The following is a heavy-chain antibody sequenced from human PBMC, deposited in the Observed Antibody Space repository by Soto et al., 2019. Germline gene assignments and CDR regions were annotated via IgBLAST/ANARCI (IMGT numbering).Heavy chain of an antibody. D-gene: IGHD2-15*01. V-gene: IGHV3-11*06. CDR3: AVIGYCSGCICTLAAYYCMDF. CDR1: GFTFIDYY. J-gene: IGHJ6*02. CDR2: ISSSSSYT. Sequence: GGSLRLSCAASGFTFIDYYMSWILQAPGKGLEWVSYISSSSSYTNYADSVKGRFTISRDNAKNSLYLQMNSLRAEDTAVYYCAVIGYCSGCICTLAAYYCMDFWGPRTTVTVFS.